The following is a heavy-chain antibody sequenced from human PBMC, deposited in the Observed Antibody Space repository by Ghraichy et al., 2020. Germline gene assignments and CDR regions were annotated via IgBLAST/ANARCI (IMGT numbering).Heavy chain of an antibody. D-gene: IGHD2-8*01. CDR3: ASSYPAVYAIPVDY. J-gene: IGHJ4*02. V-gene: IGHV3-30*04. CDR1: GFTFSSYA. CDR2: ISYDGSNK. Sequence: GGSLRLSCAASGFTFSSYAMHWVRQAPGKGLEWVAVISYDGSNKYYADSVKGRFTISRDNSKNTLYLQMNSLRAEDTAVYYCASSYPAVYAIPVDYWGQGTLVTVSS.